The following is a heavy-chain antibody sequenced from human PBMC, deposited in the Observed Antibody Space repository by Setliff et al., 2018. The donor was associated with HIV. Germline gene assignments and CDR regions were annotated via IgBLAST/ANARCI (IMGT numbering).Heavy chain of an antibody. CDR3: ARRGTDSSGYQRAFDI. V-gene: IGHV4-30-4*02. J-gene: IGHJ3*02. D-gene: IGHD3-22*01. CDR2: IYYSGST. Sequence: PSETLSLTCTVSGGSISSGDYYWSWIRQPPGKGLEWIGYIYYSGSTYYNPSLKSRVTISVDTSKNQLSLRLTSVTAVDTAVYYCARRGTDSSGYQRAFDIWGQGTMVTVSS. CDR1: GGSISSGDYY.